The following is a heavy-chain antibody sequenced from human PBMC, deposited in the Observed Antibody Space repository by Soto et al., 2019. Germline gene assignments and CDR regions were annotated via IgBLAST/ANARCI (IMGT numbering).Heavy chain of an antibody. CDR2: IDPSDSYT. Sequence: EVQLVQSGAEVKKPGESLRISCKGSGYRFTSSWISWVHQMPGKGLEWMGRIDPSDSYTNYSPSFQGHVTISADKSITTAYLQWSSLKASDTAMYYCARHSFYSSSWYEDNYWGQGTLVTVSS. D-gene: IGHD6-13*01. CDR3: ARHSFYSSSWYEDNY. V-gene: IGHV5-10-1*01. J-gene: IGHJ4*02. CDR1: GYRFTSSW.